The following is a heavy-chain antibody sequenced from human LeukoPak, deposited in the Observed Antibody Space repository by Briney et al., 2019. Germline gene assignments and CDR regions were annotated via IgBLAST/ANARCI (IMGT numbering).Heavy chain of an antibody. V-gene: IGHV4-61*02. Sequence: SETLSLTCTVSGGSISSGNYYWSWIRQPAGKGLEWIGRVYTSGITNYNPSLKSRVTISVDTSKNQFSLKPNSVTAADTAVYYCASTVVPAGISGIAARISSFDYWGQGTLVTVSS. CDR2: VYTSGIT. CDR1: GGSISSGNYY. D-gene: IGHD2-2*01. J-gene: IGHJ4*02. CDR3: ASTVVPAGISGIAARISSFDY.